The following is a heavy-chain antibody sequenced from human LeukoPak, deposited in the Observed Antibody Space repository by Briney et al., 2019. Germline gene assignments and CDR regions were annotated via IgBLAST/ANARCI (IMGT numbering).Heavy chain of an antibody. J-gene: IGHJ4*02. V-gene: IGHV3-23*01. CDR1: GFTFSSYA. D-gene: IGHD3-22*01. CDR3: ARGGYNYYDSVDY. CDR2: ISGSGGST. Sequence: GGSLRLSCAASGFTFSSYAMSWVRQAPGKGLEWVSAISGSGGSTYYADSVKGRFTISRDNAKNSLYLQMNSLRAEDTAVYYCARGGYNYYDSVDYWGQGTLVTVSS.